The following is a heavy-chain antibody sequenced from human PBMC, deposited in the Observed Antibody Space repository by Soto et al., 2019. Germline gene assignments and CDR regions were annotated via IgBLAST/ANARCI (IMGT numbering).Heavy chain of an antibody. CDR2: IYPGDSDT. V-gene: IGHV5-51*01. Sequence: GESLKICCKGSGYRFTNYWIGWVRQMPGKGLEWMGIIYPGDSDTRYSPSFQGQVTISADKSINTAYLQWSSLKASDTAMYYCARDDCSGTTCYEFDYWGQGTQVTVS. CDR1: GYRFTNYW. D-gene: IGHD2-2*01. J-gene: IGHJ4*02. CDR3: ARDDCSGTTCYEFDY.